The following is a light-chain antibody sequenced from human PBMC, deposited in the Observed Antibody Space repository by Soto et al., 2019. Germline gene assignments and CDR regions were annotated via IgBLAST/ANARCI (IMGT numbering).Light chain of an antibody. V-gene: IGKV1-33*01. CDR1: QDITNY. CDR3: QQYDDIPPT. J-gene: IGKJ5*01. CDR2: DAS. Sequence: DIQMTQSPSSLTASVGYSVTITCRASQDITNYLNWYQQKPGKAPKLLIYDASNLEPGVPSRFSGRGSGADFTFSISSLQPEDIATYYCQQYDDIPPTFGQGTRLEIK.